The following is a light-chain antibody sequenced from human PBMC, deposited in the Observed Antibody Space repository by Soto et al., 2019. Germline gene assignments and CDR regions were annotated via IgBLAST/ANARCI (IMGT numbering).Light chain of an antibody. CDR2: NVS. J-gene: IGKJ4*01. CDR1: QTLVHSDGNTY. Sequence: VVMTQSPLSLPVTLGQPASISCRSSQTLVHSDGNTYFMWFQQRPGQSPRRLIYNVSNRDSGVPDRFSGSGSGTDFTLKISRVEAEDVGVFYCMQGTHWPPTFGGGTKVEIK. V-gene: IGKV2-30*02. CDR3: MQGTHWPPT.